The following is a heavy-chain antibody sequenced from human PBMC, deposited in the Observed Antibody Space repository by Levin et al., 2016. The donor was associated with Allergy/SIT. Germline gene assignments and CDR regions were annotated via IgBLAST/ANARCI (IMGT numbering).Heavy chain of an antibody. CDR3: ARLYSNGWGDFDY. CDR1: GDSISNNW. CDR2: IYHTGSS. D-gene: IGHD6-19*01. V-gene: IGHV4-4*02. J-gene: IGHJ4*02. Sequence: SETLSLTCAVSGDSISNNWWSWVRQPPGKGLEWIGEIYHTGSSNYSPSLKSRVTMSVDKSKSQVSLTLSSVTAADTAVYYCARLYSNGWGDFDYWGPGTLVTVSS.